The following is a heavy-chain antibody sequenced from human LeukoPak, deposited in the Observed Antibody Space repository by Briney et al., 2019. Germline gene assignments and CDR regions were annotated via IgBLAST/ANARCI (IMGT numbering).Heavy chain of an antibody. CDR3: AKDHLYYYDSSGYYYDAFDI. D-gene: IGHD3-22*01. CDR2: ISGSGGST. CDR1: GFTFSSYA. V-gene: IGHV3-23*01. Sequence: GGSLRLSCAAFGFTFSSYAMSWVRQAPGKGLEWCSAISGSGGSTYYADSVKGRFTISRDNSKNTLYLQMNSLRAEDTAVYYCAKDHLYYYDSSGYYYDAFDIWGQGTMVTVSS. J-gene: IGHJ3*02.